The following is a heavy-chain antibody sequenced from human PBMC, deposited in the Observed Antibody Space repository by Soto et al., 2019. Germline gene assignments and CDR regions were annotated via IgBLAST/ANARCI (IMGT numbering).Heavy chain of an antibody. CDR2: VITIFGTA. J-gene: IGHJ6*02. CDR1: GGTFSSYA. CDR3: ARLLPAAAIAPGYYGMDV. D-gene: IGHD2-2*01. Sequence: QVQLVQSGAEVKKPGSSVKVSCKASGGTFSSYAISWVRQAPGQGLEWMGGVITIFGTANYAQKFQGRVTITADESTSTAYMELSSLRSEDTAVYYCARLLPAAAIAPGYYGMDVWGQGTTVTVSS. V-gene: IGHV1-69*01.